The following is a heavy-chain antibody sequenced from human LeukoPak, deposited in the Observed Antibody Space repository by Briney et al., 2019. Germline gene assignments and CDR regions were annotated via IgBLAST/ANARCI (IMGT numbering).Heavy chain of an antibody. CDR2: VNHSGST. J-gene: IGHJ6*04. V-gene: IGHV4-34*01. Sequence: SETLSLTCAAYGGSFSGYYWSWIRQPPGKGLEWIGEVNHSGSTNYNPSLKSRVTISVDTSKNQFSLKLSSVTAADTAVYYCARAGIAAAGTLHGMDVWGKGTTVTVSS. D-gene: IGHD6-13*01. CDR1: GGSFSGYY. CDR3: ARAGIAAAGTLHGMDV.